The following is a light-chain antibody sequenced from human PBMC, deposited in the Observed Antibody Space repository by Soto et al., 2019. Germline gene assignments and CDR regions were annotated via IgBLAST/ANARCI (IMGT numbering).Light chain of an antibody. V-gene: IGKV3-11*01. CDR1: QSVSSY. Sequence: EIVVTQCQAPLSLSTGERATLSCRASQSVSSYLAWYQQKPGQAPRLLIYDASNRATGIPARFSGSGSGTDFTLTISSLEPEDFAVYYCQQRSNWPWTFGQGTKVDI. J-gene: IGKJ1*01. CDR3: QQRSNWPWT. CDR2: DAS.